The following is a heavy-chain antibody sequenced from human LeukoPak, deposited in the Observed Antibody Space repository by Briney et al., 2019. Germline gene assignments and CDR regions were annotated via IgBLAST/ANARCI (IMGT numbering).Heavy chain of an antibody. J-gene: IGHJ4*02. D-gene: IGHD3-10*01. V-gene: IGHV3-7*01. Sequence: PGRSLRLSCVASGFTSSGYWMSWVRQAPGKGLQWVANIKQDGSQKYYVDSVKGRFTISRDNIQNSLYLQMNSLRAEDTAVYYCARDKTYFYGSGSYPDYWGQGTLVTVSS. CDR1: GFTSSGYW. CDR3: ARDKTYFYGSGSYPDY. CDR2: IKQDGSQK.